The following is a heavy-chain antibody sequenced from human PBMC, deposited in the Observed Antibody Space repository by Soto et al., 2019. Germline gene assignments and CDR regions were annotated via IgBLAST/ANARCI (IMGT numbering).Heavy chain of an antibody. CDR2: MSPSGAEK. CDR3: ARRGPGTYFDY. D-gene: IGHD6-13*01. CDR1: GFSFNTNV. V-gene: IGHV3-30-3*01. J-gene: IGHJ4*02. Sequence: GGSLRLSCVASGFSFNTNVLHWVRQAPGKGLEWVAVMSPSGAEKYYTDSVRGRFTISRDNSKNTLYLQMNSLRAEDTAVYYCARRGPGTYFDYWGQGTLVTVSS.